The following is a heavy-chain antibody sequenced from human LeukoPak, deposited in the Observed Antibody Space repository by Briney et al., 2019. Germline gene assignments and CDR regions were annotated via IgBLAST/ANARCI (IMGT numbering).Heavy chain of an antibody. CDR2: INDSGAT. J-gene: IGHJ4*02. CDR1: GGSFSGYY. D-gene: IGHD3-10*01. CDR3: ARGRGVQSDYFDY. V-gene: IGHV4-34*01. Sequence: SETLSLTCGVYGGSFSGYYWTWIRQAPGKGLEWIGEINDSGATNYNPSLKSRVTISVDTSKNQFSLKLSSLTAADTAAYYCARGRGVQSDYFDYWGQGTLVTVSS.